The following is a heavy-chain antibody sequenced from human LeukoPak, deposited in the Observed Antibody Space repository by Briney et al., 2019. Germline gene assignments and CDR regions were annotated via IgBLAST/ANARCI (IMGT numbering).Heavy chain of an antibody. J-gene: IGHJ5*02. V-gene: IGHV3-30*02. CDR3: AKDTLGYCSGGSCPRPYNWFDP. CDR2: IRYDGSNK. Sequence: GGSLRLSCAASGFTFSSYCMHWVRQAPGKGLEWVAFIRYDGSNKYYADSVKGRFTISRDNSKNTLYLQMNSQRAEDTAVYYCAKDTLGYCSGGSCPRPYNWFDPWGQGTLVTVSS. D-gene: IGHD2-15*01. CDR1: GFTFSSYC.